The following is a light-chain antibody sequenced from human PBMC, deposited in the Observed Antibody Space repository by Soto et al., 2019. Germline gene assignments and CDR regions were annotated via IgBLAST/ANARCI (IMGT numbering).Light chain of an antibody. Sequence: QSALTQPASVSGSPGQSITISCTGSSSDVGTYDLVSWYQQLPGTAPKLLIYNDNDRPSGVPDRFSGSKSGTSASLAISGLQSEDEADYYCATWDVNLNGRVFGGGTKLTVL. J-gene: IGLJ3*02. CDR1: SSDVGTYDL. CDR3: ATWDVNLNGRV. V-gene: IGLV2-14*02. CDR2: NDN.